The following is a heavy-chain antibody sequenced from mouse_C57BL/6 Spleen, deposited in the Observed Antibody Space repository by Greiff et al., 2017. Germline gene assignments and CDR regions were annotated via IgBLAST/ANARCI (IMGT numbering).Heavy chain of an antibody. CDR3: ARTGYSIYEAWFAY. V-gene: IGHV1-64*01. Sequence: QVQLQQPGAELVKPGASVKLSCKASGYTFTSYWMHWVKQRPGQGLEWIGMIHPNSGSTKYNEKFKSKATLTVDKSSSTAYMQLSSLTSEDSAVCYCARTGYSIYEAWFAYWGQGTLVTVSA. D-gene: IGHD2-5*01. J-gene: IGHJ3*01. CDR2: IHPNSGST. CDR1: GYTFTSYW.